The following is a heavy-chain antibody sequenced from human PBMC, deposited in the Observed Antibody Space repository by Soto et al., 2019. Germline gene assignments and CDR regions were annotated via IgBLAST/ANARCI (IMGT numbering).Heavy chain of an antibody. CDR3: ARDKQWLDGYYYYGMDV. Sequence: ASVKVSCKASGYTFTSYYMHWVRQAPGQRLEWMGIINPSGGSTSYAQKFQGRVTMTRDTSTITVYMELSSLRSEDTAVYYCARDKQWLDGYYYYGMDVWGQGTTVTVSS. CDR1: GYTFTSYY. CDR2: INPSGGST. J-gene: IGHJ6*02. D-gene: IGHD6-19*01. V-gene: IGHV1-46*01.